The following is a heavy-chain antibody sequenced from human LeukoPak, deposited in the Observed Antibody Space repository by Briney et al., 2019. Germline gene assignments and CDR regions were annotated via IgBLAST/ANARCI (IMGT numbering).Heavy chain of an antibody. CDR3: ATALGYSYGYDY. J-gene: IGHJ4*02. CDR1: VYTLTELS. CDR2: FDPEDGET. V-gene: IGHV1-24*01. D-gene: IGHD5-18*01. Sequence: ASVKVSRKVSVYTLTELSMHWVRQAPGKGLEWMGGFDPEDGETIYAQKFQGRVTMTEDTSTDTAYMELSSLRSEDTAVYYCATALGYSYGYDYWGQGTLVTVSS.